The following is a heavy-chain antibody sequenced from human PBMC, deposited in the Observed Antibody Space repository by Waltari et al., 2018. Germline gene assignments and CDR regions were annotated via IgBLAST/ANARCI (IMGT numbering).Heavy chain of an antibody. V-gene: IGHV1-3*01. CDR2: INAGNGNT. Sequence: QVQLVQSGAEVKKPGASVKVSCKASGYTFTSYAMHWVRQAPGQRLEWMGWINAGNGNTKYSQKFQGRVTITRDTSASTAYMELSSLRSEDTAVYYCARDPAWELGGGDAFDIWGQGTMVTVSS. CDR3: ARDPAWELGGGDAFDI. CDR1: GYTFTSYA. J-gene: IGHJ3*02. D-gene: IGHD1-26*01.